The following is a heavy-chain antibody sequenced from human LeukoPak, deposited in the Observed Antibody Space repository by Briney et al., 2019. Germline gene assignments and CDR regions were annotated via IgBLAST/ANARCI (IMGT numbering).Heavy chain of an antibody. J-gene: IGHJ6*03. CDR3: AKGKAGHYHSVTDEYYYYMDV. V-gene: IGHV4-34*01. Sequence: QPSETLSLTCVVDGGYFSGFYWKWVRQAPGKGLEWIGEISYSGSTKYNPSIKGRAPIEVDPSKKQISLNLSSVTAADTGVYYCAKGKAGHYHSVTDEYYYYMDVWGKGTTVIVSS. D-gene: IGHD3-9*01. CDR2: ISYSGST. CDR1: GGYFSGFY.